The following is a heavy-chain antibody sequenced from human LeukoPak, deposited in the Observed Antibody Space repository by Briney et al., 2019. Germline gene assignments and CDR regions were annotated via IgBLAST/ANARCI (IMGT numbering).Heavy chain of an antibody. CDR3: AKAGYGSGSYSFDY. CDR1: GFTFSGCG. Sequence: GGSLRLSCAASGFTFSGCGMHWVRQAPGKGLEWVSAISGSGGSTYYADSVKGRFTISRDNSKNTLYLQMNSLRAEDTAVYYCAKAGYGSGSYSFDYWGQGTLVTVSS. D-gene: IGHD3-10*01. CDR2: ISGSGGST. V-gene: IGHV3-23*01. J-gene: IGHJ4*02.